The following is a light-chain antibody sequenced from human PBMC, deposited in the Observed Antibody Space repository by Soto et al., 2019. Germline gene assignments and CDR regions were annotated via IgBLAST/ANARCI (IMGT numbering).Light chain of an antibody. CDR3: QQANSFPRT. CDR1: QGSSSW. CDR2: DAS. Sequence: DIQMTQSPSSESASVGDRVTITCRASQGSSSWLAWYQQKPGKAPKLLIYDASSLQGGVPSRFSGSGSGTDFTLTISSLQPEYFATYYCQQANSFPRTFGQGTTVALK. J-gene: IGKJ1*01. V-gene: IGKV1-12*01.